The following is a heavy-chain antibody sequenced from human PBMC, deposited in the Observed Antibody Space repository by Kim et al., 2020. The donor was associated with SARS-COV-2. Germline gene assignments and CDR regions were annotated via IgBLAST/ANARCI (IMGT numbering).Heavy chain of an antibody. CDR2: ISYDGSNK. CDR1: GFTFSSYA. V-gene: IGHV3-30-3*01. D-gene: IGHD3-16*01. Sequence: GGSLRLSCAASGFTFSSYAMHWVRQAPGKGLEWVAVISYDGSNKYYADSVKGRFTISRDNSKNTLYLQMNSLRAEDTAVYYCARGTARADDYVWGSYSGAFDIWGQGTMVTVSS. CDR3: ARGTARADDYVWGSYSGAFDI. J-gene: IGHJ3*02.